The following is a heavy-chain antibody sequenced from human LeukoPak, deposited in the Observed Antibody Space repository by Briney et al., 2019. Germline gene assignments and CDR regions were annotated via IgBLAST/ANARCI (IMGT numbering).Heavy chain of an antibody. Sequence: GGSLRLSCAASGLTFSSYSMSWVRQAPGKGLEWVSSISSSSSYIYYADSVKGRFTISRDNAKNSLYLQMNSLRAEDTAVYYRARDLTGTLSMDVWGKGTTVAVSS. D-gene: IGHD1-20*01. CDR2: ISSSSSYI. V-gene: IGHV3-21*01. CDR3: ARDLTGTLSMDV. J-gene: IGHJ6*03. CDR1: GLTFSSYS.